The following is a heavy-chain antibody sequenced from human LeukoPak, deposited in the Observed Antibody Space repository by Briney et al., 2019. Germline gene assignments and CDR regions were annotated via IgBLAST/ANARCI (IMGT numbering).Heavy chain of an antibody. Sequence: PSGTLSLTCTVSGGSISWTSYYWGWIRQPPGKGLELIGSFYYNASAYYSPSLKSRATISAETSKNQFSLKLRSVTAADTAVFYCARHGMATIINWGQGTLVTVS. CDR2: FYYNASA. D-gene: IGHD5-24*01. V-gene: IGHV4-39*01. J-gene: IGHJ4*02. CDR3: ARHGMATIIN. CDR1: GGSISWTSYY.